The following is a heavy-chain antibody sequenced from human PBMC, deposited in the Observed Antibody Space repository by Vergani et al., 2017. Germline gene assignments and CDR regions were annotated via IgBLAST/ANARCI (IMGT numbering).Heavy chain of an antibody. CDR1: GGSIRSYY. V-gene: IGHV4-59*01. Sequence: QVQLQESGPGLVKPSETLSLTCNVSGGSIRSYYWSWMRQPPGKGLEWIGYIYYRGINNYNPSLRSRVTISMDTSRNQFSLKLSSVTAADTAVYYCARDMGSGYLDGFDIWGQGTMVTVSS. D-gene: IGHD3-22*01. CDR3: ARDMGSGYLDGFDI. CDR2: IYYRGIN. J-gene: IGHJ3*02.